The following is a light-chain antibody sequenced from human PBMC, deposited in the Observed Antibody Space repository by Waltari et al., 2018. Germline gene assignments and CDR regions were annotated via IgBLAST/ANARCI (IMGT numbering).Light chain of an antibody. CDR3: SSFTRASSWV. V-gene: IGLV2-14*03. Sequence: HSALAQPASVSGSPGQSITISCTGTSRDVGAYNYVSCYSQHPGKAPRLMIYDVNTRPSGVSNRFSGSKSGNTASLTISGLQAEDEADYYCSSFTRASSWVFGGGTKLTV. J-gene: IGLJ3*02. CDR1: SRDVGAYNY. CDR2: DVN.